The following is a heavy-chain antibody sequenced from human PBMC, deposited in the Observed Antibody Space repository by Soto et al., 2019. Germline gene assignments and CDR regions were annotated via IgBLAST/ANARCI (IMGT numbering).Heavy chain of an antibody. V-gene: IGHV4-39*01. CDR3: ARQRTTVVTQAYFDH. Sequence: SETLSLTCTVSGGSITSSSYYWGWIRQSPGKGLEWIGGIYYSGRSYYNPSLKSRVTMSVDTSKNQFSLTLNSVTAADAAVYYCARQRTTVVTQAYFDHWGQGTLVTVSS. CDR2: IYYSGRS. CDR1: GGSITSSSYY. J-gene: IGHJ4*02. D-gene: IGHD4-17*01.